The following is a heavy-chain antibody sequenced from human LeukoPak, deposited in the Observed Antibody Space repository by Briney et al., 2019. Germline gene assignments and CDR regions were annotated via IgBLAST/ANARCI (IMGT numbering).Heavy chain of an antibody. CDR2: IYYTGST. J-gene: IGHJ4*02. CDR3: AREGDSSGYSYSDF. CDR1: GGSISSGGHY. Sequence: PSETLSLTCTVSGGSISSGGHYWSWIRHYPRKGLEWIGYIYYTGSTYYNPSLKSRVSISVDTSKNQFSLKMTSVTAADTAVYYCAREGDSSGYSYSDFWGQGTLVTVSS. V-gene: IGHV4-31*03. D-gene: IGHD3-22*01.